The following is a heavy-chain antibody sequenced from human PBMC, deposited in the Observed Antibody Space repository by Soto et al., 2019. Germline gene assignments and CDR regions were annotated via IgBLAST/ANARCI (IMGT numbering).Heavy chain of an antibody. D-gene: IGHD6-13*01. CDR1: GFSLSTSGVG. V-gene: IGHV2-5*02. CDR2: IYWDVDK. J-gene: IGHJ6*03. Sequence: QITLKESGPTLVKPTQTLTLTCTFSGFSLSTSGVGVGWIRKPPGKALEWLALIYWDVDKRYSPSLKSRLTINKDTSKNQVVLTMTNMDPVDTATYYCAHRRGYSSSLTKYYYYMDVWGKGTTVTVSS. CDR3: AHRRGYSSSLTKYYYYMDV.